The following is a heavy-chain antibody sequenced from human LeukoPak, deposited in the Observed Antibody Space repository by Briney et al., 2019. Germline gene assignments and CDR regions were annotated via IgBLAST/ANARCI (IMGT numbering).Heavy chain of an antibody. CDR3: AELGITMIGGV. Sequence: GGSLRPSCAASAFTFSSYSMNWVRQAPGKGLEWVSYISSSGSTIYYADSVKGRFTISRDNAKNSLYLQMNSLRAEDTAVYYCAELGITMIGGVWGKGTTVTISS. J-gene: IGHJ6*04. D-gene: IGHD3-10*02. CDR1: AFTFSSYS. CDR2: ISSSGSTI. V-gene: IGHV3-48*04.